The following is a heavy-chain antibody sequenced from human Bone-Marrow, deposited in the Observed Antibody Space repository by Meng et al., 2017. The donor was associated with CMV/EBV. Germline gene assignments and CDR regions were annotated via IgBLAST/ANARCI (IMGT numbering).Heavy chain of an antibody. CDR2: IYSCGST. J-gene: IGHJ4*02. Sequence: EALSLTCAASGFTVSSNYMSWVRQAPGKGLEWVSVIYSCGSTYYADSVKGRFTISRDNSKNTLYLQMNSLRAEDTAVYYCAKGARLVPYFDYWGQGTLVTSPQ. V-gene: IGHV3-66*03. CDR3: AKGARLVPYFDY. CDR1: GFTVSSNY. D-gene: IGHD6-19*01.